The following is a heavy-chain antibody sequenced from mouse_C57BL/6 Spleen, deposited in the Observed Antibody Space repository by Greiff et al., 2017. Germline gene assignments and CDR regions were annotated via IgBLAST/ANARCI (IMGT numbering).Heavy chain of an antibody. V-gene: IGHV5-4*03. Sequence: EVKLMESGGGLVKPGGSLKLSCAASGFTFSSYAMSWVRQTPEKRLEWVATISDGGSYTYYPDNVKGRFTISRDNAKNNLYLQMSHLKSEDTAMYYCARSGTTVVATPADWGQGTLVTVSA. CDR2: ISDGGSYT. CDR1: GFTFSSYA. J-gene: IGHJ3*01. CDR3: ARSGTTVVATPAD. D-gene: IGHD1-1*01.